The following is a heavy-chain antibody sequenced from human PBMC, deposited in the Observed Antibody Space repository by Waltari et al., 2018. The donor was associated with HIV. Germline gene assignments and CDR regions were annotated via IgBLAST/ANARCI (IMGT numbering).Heavy chain of an antibody. V-gene: IGHV3-30-3*01. CDR3: ARGLTQQQPPFFDY. CDR2: ISYDGSNQ. J-gene: IGHJ4*02. CDR1: GLTFGSYA. D-gene: IGHD6-13*01. Sequence: QVQLVESGGGVVQPGRSLSLACAAAGLTFGSYAMPWVRQTPGKGLEWVAVISYDGSNQYYGYSVKGRFTISRDNSKNTLYLQMNSLRAEDTAVYYCARGLTQQQPPFFDYWGQGTLVTVSS.